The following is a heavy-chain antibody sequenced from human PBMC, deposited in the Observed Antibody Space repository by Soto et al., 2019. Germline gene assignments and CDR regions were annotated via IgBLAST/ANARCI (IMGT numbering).Heavy chain of an antibody. V-gene: IGHV3-23*01. J-gene: IGHJ3*01. D-gene: IGHD3-3*01. CDR2: ISGSGDIT. CDR3: AKSDKGVFGVVMSPALDPFDV. Sequence: EVQLLESGGGLVQPGGSLRLSCAASGFTFSTYAMSWVRQAPGKGLEWVSAISGSGDITYYAVSVKGRFTISRDNSKHTLYLQINSLATEVTALYFCAKSDKGVFGVVMSPALDPFDVWGQGTLVAVSS. CDR1: GFTFSTYA.